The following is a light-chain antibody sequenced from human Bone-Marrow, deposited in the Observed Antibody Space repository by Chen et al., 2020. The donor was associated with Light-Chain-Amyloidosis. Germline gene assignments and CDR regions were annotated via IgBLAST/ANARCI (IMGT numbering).Light chain of an antibody. J-gene: IGLJ3*02. CDR2: DDS. CDR3: QVWDRSSDRPV. V-gene: IGLV3-21*02. Sequence: SYGLTQPSSVSVAPGQTVTIACGGNNIGSTSVHWYQQTPGQAPLLVVYDDSDRPSGIPERLSGSNSGNTATLTISRVEAGDEADYYCQVWDRSSDRPVFGGGTKLTVL. CDR1: NIGSTS.